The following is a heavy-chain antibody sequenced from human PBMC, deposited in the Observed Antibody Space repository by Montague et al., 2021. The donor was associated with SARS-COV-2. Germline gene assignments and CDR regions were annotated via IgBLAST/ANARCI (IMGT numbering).Heavy chain of an antibody. CDR3: ARANYYVMTSKAYAMDV. V-gene: IGHV4-31*03. CDR2: IFYRGGT. CDR1: GGSISSGGYY. Sequence: TRSLTCTVSGGSISSGGYYWSWVRQPPGKGLDWIGYIFYRGGTYYXXXVKSRVSMSIDTSKIQFSLNLTSVTAADTAVYYCARANYYVMTSKAYAMDVWGQGTTVTVS. J-gene: IGHJ6*02. D-gene: IGHD3-16*01.